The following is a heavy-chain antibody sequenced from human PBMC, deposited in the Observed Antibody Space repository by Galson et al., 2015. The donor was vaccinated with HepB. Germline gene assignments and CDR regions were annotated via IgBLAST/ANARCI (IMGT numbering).Heavy chain of an antibody. Sequence: SLRLSCAASGFTFSSYSMNWVRQAPGKGLEWVSSISSSSSYIYYADSVKGRFTISRDNAKNSLYLQMNSLRAEDTAVYYCARDAYLDTAMAKYWGQGALVTVSS. D-gene: IGHD5-18*01. CDR1: GFTFSSYS. CDR2: ISSSSSYI. CDR3: ARDAYLDTAMAKY. J-gene: IGHJ4*02. V-gene: IGHV3-21*01.